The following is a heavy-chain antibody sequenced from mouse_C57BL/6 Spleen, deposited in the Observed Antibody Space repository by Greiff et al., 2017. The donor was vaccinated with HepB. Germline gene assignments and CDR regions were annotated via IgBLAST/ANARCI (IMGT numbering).Heavy chain of an antibody. Sequence: EVQLVESGGGLVKPGGSLKLSCAASGFTFSSYAMSWVRQTPEKRLEWVATISDGGSYTYYPDNVKGRFTISRDNAKNNPYLQMSHLKSEDTAMYYCARAPLYAMDYWGQGTSVTVSS. CDR3: ARAPLYAMDY. V-gene: IGHV5-4*01. CDR1: GFTFSSYA. CDR2: ISDGGSYT. J-gene: IGHJ4*01.